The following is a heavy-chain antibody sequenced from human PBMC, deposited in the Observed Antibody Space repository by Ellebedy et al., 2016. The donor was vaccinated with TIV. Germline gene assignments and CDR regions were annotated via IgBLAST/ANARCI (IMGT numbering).Heavy chain of an antibody. CDR3: ARGGATVPPYYMDV. Sequence: SETLSLXXAVYGGSFSGYYWSWIRQPPGKGLEWIGEINHSGSTNYNPSLKSRVTISVDTSKNQFSLKLSSVTAADTAVYYCARGGATVPPYYMDVWGKGTTVTVSS. D-gene: IGHD4-11*01. CDR2: INHSGST. V-gene: IGHV4-34*01. J-gene: IGHJ6*03. CDR1: GGSFSGYY.